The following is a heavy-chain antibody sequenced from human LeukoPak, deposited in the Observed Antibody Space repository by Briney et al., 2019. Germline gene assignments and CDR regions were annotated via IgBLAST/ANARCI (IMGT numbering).Heavy chain of an antibody. D-gene: IGHD6-19*01. J-gene: IGHJ4*02. CDR3: ASFGSGRGGERFDY. Sequence: SVKVSCKASGGTFSSYAISWVRQAPGQGLEWMGRIIPILGIANYAQKFQGRVTITADKSTSTAYMELRSLRSEDTAVYYCASFGSGRGGERFDYWGQGTLVTVPS. V-gene: IGHV1-69*04. CDR1: GGTFSSYA. CDR2: IIPILGIA.